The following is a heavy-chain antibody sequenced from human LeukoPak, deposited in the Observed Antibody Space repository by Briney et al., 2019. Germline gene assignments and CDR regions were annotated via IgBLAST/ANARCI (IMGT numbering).Heavy chain of an antibody. V-gene: IGHV4-30-2*01. D-gene: IGHD6-13*01. CDR2: IYHSGST. CDR3: ARGIAAAGRQSYFGY. CDR1: GGSISSGGYS. J-gene: IGHJ4*02. Sequence: PSETLSLTCAVSGGSISSGGYSWSWFRQPPGKGLEWMGYIYHSGSTYYNPSLKSRVTISVDRSKNQFSLKLSSVTAADTAVYYCARGIAAAGRQSYFGYWGQGTLVTISS.